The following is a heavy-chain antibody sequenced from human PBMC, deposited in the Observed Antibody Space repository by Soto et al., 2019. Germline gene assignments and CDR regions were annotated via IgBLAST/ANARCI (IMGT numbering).Heavy chain of an antibody. CDR2: INAGNGDT. V-gene: IGHV1-3*01. D-gene: IGHD6-19*01. CDR1: GYTVTNYA. CDR3: ASAPQCSDAFDI. J-gene: IGHJ3*02. Sequence: GASVKVSCKASGYTVTNYAIHWVRQAPGQRLEWMGWINAGNGDTKYSQKLQGRVTITRDTSASIIYMELSSLRSEDTALYYCASAPQCSDAFDIWGQGTLVTVSS.